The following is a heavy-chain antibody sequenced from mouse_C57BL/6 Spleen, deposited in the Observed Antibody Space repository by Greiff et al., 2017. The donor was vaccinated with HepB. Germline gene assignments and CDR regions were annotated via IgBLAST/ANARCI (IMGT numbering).Heavy chain of an antibody. J-gene: IGHJ4*01. CDR2: INPYNGGT. D-gene: IGHD1-1*01. CDR1: GYTFTDYY. Sequence: EVMLVESGPVLVKPGASVKMSCKASGYTFTDYYMNWVKQSHGKSLEWIGVINPYNGGTSYNQKFKGKATLTVDKSSSTAYMELNSLTSEDSAVYYCARAYGSSRYAMDYWGQGTSVTVSS. V-gene: IGHV1-19*01. CDR3: ARAYGSSRYAMDY.